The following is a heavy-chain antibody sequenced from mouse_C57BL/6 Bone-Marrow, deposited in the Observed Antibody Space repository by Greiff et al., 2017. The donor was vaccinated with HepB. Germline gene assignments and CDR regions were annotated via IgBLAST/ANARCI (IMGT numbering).Heavy chain of an antibody. CDR2: ISNGGGST. D-gene: IGHD4-1*01. V-gene: IGHV5-12*01. CDR3: ARQLPGAY. Sequence: EVQLVESGGGLVQPGGSLKLSCAASGFTFSDYYMYWVRQTPEKRLEWVAYISNGGGSTYYPDTVKGRFTISRDNAKNTLYLQMSRLKSEDTAMYYCARQLPGAYWGQGTLVTVSA. J-gene: IGHJ3*01. CDR1: GFTFSDYY.